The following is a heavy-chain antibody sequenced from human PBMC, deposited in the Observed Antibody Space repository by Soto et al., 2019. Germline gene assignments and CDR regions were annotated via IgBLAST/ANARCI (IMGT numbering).Heavy chain of an antibody. J-gene: IGHJ4*02. V-gene: IGHV4-59*01. CDR1: GGPISSYY. D-gene: IGHD3-22*01. CDR2: IYYTGST. CDR3: ARGYYYDSSGYYLPYFDY. Sequence: SEPLSLTCTVSGGPISSYYWSWIRQPPGKGLEWIGHIYYTGSTNHNSSLKSRVTISVDTSKNPFSLRLSSMTAADTAVYYCARGYYYDSSGYYLPYFDYWGQGTLVTVSS.